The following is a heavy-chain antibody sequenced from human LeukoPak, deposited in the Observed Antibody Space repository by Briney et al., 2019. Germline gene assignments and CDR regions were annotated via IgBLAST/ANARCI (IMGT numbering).Heavy chain of an antibody. V-gene: IGHV4-39*01. Sequence: SVTLSLTCTVTGGSISSSSYYWGWIRQPPGKGLEWIGSSYYSGTTYYNPSLKSRVTISVDTSKNQFSLKLSSVTAADTAVYYCASQDSVGTAKYYFDYRGQGTLVTVSP. D-gene: IGHD1/OR15-1a*01. CDR1: GGSISSSSYY. CDR2: SYYSGTT. J-gene: IGHJ4*02. CDR3: ASQDSVGTAKYYFDY.